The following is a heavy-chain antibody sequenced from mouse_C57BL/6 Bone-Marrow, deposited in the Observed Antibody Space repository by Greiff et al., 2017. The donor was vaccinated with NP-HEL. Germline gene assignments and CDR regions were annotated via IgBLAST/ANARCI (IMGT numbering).Heavy chain of an antibody. CDR2: ISSGSSTI. Sequence: DVQLVESGGGLVKPGGSLKLSCAASGFTFSDYGMHWVRQAPEKGLEWVAYISSGSSTIYYADTVKGRFTISRDNAKNTLFLQMTSLRSEDTAMYYCARPAFYYYGSGYFDVWGTGTTVTVSS. J-gene: IGHJ1*03. CDR1: GFTFSDYG. CDR3: ARPAFYYYGSGYFDV. V-gene: IGHV5-17*01. D-gene: IGHD1-1*01.